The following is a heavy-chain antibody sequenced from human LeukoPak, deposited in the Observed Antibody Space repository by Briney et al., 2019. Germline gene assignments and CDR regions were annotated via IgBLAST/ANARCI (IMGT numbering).Heavy chain of an antibody. CDR1: GFTFSSYD. CDR3: ARECDYGGFDI. Sequence: GGSLRLSCAASGFTFSSYDMHWVRQATGKGLEWVSAIGTAGDTYYPGSVKGRFTISRENAKNSLYLQMNSLRAGDTAVYYCARECDYGGFDIWGQGTMVTVSS. D-gene: IGHD4-17*01. J-gene: IGHJ3*02. V-gene: IGHV3-13*01. CDR2: IGTAGDT.